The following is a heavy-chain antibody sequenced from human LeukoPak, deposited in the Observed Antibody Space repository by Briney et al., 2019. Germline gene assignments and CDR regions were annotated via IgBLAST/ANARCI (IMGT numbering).Heavy chain of an antibody. Sequence: PGGSLRLSCAASEFTFSSYWMHWVRQAPGKGLVWVSRINSDGSSTSYADSVKGRFTISRDNAKNTLYLQMNSLRAEDTAVYYCARDTRIAVAGNYYYYYMDVWGKGTTVTVSS. D-gene: IGHD6-19*01. CDR3: ARDTRIAVAGNYYYYYMDV. CDR2: INSDGSST. CDR1: EFTFSSYW. V-gene: IGHV3-74*01. J-gene: IGHJ6*03.